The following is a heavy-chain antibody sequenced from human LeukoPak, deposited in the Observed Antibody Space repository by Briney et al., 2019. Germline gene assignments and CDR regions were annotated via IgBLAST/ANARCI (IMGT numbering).Heavy chain of an antibody. CDR1: GYTFTGYY. CDR2: INPNSGGT. CDR3: ARDQGYCSSTSCFDAGY. D-gene: IGHD2-2*01. J-gene: IGHJ4*02. Sequence: ASVKVSCKASGYTFTGYYMHWVRQAPGQGLEWMGWINPNSGGTNYAQKFQGRVTMTRDTSISTAYMELSGLRSDDTAVCYCARDQGYCSSTSCFDAGYWGQGTLVTVSS. V-gene: IGHV1-2*02.